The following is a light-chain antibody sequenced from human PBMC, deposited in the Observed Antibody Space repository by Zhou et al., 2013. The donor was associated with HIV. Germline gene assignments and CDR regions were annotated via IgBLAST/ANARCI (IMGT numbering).Light chain of an antibody. V-gene: IGKV1-17*01. CDR2: AAS. CDR3: QQYNRYSPVWT. J-gene: IGKJ1*01. Sequence: DIQMTQSPSSLSASVGDRVAITCRASQTISKYLNWYQQKPGTAPKLLIYAASSLQSGVPSRFSGSGSETEFTLTINSLQPEDFATYYCQQYNRYSPVWTFGQGTKVEIK. CDR1: QTISKY.